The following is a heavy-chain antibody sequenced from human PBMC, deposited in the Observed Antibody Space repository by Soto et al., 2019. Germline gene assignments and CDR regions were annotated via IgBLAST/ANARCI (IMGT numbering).Heavy chain of an antibody. CDR3: AHRGGFGELSDAFDI. D-gene: IGHD3-10*01. V-gene: IGHV2-5*02. CDR1: GLSLSTSGVG. Sequence: SGPTLVNPTQTLTLTCTFSGLSLSTSGVGVGWIRQPPGKALEWLALIYWDDDKRYSPSLKSRLTITKDTSKNQVVLTMTNMDPVDTATYYCAHRGGFGELSDAFDIWGQGTMVTVSS. CDR2: IYWDDDK. J-gene: IGHJ3*02.